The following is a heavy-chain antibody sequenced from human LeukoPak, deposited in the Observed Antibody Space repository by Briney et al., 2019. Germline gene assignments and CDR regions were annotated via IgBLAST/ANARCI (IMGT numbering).Heavy chain of an antibody. J-gene: IGHJ6*02. V-gene: IGHV4-31*11. Sequence: SETLSLTCAVSGGSISSGTHYWDWIRQHPGQGLEWIGHIYNTGSAYYNPSLMSRVSISIDTSENQFSLKLSSVTAADTAVYYCASTHCASPSCYSYYYSGLDVWGQGTTVIVSS. CDR1: GGSISSGTHY. CDR2: IYNTGSA. CDR3: ASTHCASPSCYSYYYSGLDV. D-gene: IGHD2-2*01.